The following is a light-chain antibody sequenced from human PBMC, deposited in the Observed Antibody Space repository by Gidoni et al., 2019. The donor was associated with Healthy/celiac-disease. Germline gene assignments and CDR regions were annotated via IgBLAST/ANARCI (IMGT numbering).Light chain of an antibody. CDR3: QQYYSTPWT. CDR2: WAS. J-gene: IGKJ1*01. Sequence: IVMTQSPDILQVSLGERATINCKSSQSVLYSANNKNYLAWYQQKPGQPPKLLIYWASTRESGVPDRFSGSGSGTDFTLTISSLQAEDVAVYYCQQYYSTPWTFGQGTKVEIK. CDR1: QSVLYSANNKNY. V-gene: IGKV4-1*01.